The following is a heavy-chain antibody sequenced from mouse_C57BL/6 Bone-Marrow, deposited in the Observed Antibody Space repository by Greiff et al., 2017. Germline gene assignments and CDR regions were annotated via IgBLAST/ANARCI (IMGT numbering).Heavy chain of an antibody. D-gene: IGHD4-1*01. V-gene: IGHV1-54*01. CDR3: ARSKNWDAWFAY. Sequence: QVQLQQSGAELVRPGTSVKVSCKASGYAFTNYLIAWVKQRPGQGLEWIGVINPGSGGTNYNETFKGKATLTEDKSSSTAYMQLSSLTSEDSAVYFCARSKNWDAWFAYWGQGTLVTVSA. J-gene: IGHJ3*01. CDR1: GYAFTNYL. CDR2: INPGSGGT.